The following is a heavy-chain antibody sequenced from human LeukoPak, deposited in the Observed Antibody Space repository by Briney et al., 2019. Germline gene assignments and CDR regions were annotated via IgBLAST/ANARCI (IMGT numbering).Heavy chain of an antibody. CDR3: VKDPLIVGASGWSDP. D-gene: IGHD1-26*01. CDR2: ISGSGGST. CDR1: GFTFSSYA. V-gene: IGHV3-23*01. J-gene: IGHJ5*02. Sequence: GGSLRLSSAASGFTFSSYAMSWVRQAPGKGLEWVSAISGSGGSTYYADSVKGRFTISRDNSKNTLYLQMNSLRAEDTAVYYCVKDPLIVGASGWSDPRGQGTLVTVSS.